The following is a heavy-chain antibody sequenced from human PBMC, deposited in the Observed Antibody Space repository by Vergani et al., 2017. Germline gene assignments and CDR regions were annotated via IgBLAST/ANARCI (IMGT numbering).Heavy chain of an antibody. CDR1: GYPFTGYY. CDR3: ARDWDSSGWYNWFDP. D-gene: IGHD6-19*01. Sequence: QVQLVQSGAEVKKPGASVKVSCKASGYPFTGYYMHWVRQAPGHGLEWMGWITPNTGGTNYAQKFQGRVTITADESTSTAYMELSSLRSEDTAVYYCARDWDSSGWYNWFDPWGQGTLVTVSS. J-gene: IGHJ5*02. CDR2: ITPNTGGT. V-gene: IGHV1-2*02.